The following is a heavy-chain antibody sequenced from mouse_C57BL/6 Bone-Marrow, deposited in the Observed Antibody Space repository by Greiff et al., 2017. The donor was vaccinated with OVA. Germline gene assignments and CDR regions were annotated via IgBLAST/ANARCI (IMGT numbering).Heavy chain of an antibody. CDR1: GYTFTDYE. J-gene: IGHJ2*01. Sequence: VQLQQSGAELVRPGASVTLSCKASGYTFTDYEMHWVKQTPVHGLEWIGAIDPETGGTAYNQKFKGKAILTANKSSSTAYMELRSLTSEDSAVYYCIHQLYYFDYWGQGTTLTVSS. D-gene: IGHD1-2*01. CDR2: IDPETGGT. CDR3: IHQLYYFDY. V-gene: IGHV1-15*01.